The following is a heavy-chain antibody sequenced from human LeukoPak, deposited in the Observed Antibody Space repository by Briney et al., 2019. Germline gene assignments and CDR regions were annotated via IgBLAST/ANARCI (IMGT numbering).Heavy chain of an antibody. CDR2: IIPIFGTA. CDR3: ARVVTMVRGVIPLYYFDY. Sequence: SVKVSCKASGGTFTSYAISWVRQAPGQGLEWMGGIIPIFGTANYAQKFQGRVTITADESTSTAYMELSSLRSEDTAVYYCARVVTMVRGVIPLYYFDYWGQGTLVTVSS. J-gene: IGHJ4*02. D-gene: IGHD3-10*01. V-gene: IGHV1-69*13. CDR1: GGTFTSYA.